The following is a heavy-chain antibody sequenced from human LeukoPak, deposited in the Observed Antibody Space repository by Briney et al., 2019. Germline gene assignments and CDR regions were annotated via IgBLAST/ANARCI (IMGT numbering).Heavy chain of an antibody. V-gene: IGHV3-30-3*01. CDR2: ISYDGSNK. Sequence: GRSLRLSCAASGFTFSSYAMHWVRQAPGKGLEWVAVISYDGSNKYYADSVKGRFTISRDNSKNTLYLQMSSLRADDTAVYYCANKIMSDYWGQGTLVTVSS. J-gene: IGHJ4*02. CDR1: GFTFSSYA. CDR3: ANKIMSDY.